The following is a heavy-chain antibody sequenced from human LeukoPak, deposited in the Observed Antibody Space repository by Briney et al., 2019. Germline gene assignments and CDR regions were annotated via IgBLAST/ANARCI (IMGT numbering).Heavy chain of an antibody. CDR2: ISHDGNNK. V-gene: IGHV3-30*03. CDR1: GFTFSTYA. Sequence: GGSLRLSCAASGFTFSTYAMYWVRQAPGKGLEWVAVISHDGNNKYYADSVKGRFTISRDNSKNTLYLQMSSLKTEDTAVYYCTRDYGVLFDYWGQGTLVTVSS. D-gene: IGHD4-17*01. J-gene: IGHJ4*02. CDR3: TRDYGVLFDY.